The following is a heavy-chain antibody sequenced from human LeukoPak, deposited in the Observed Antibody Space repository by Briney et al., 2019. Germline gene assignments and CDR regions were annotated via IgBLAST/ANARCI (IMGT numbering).Heavy chain of an antibody. J-gene: IGHJ4*02. CDR3: TALLGITATLVY. V-gene: IGHV3-15*01. Sequence: GGSLRLSCAASGFTFSNAWMSWVRQAPGKGLEWVGRIKSKTDGGTAAYAAPVKGRFTSSRDDSENTLYLQMNSLKSEDTAVYYCTALLGITATLVYWGQGTLVTVSS. CDR2: IKSKTDGGTA. D-gene: IGHD7-27*01. CDR1: GFTFSNAW.